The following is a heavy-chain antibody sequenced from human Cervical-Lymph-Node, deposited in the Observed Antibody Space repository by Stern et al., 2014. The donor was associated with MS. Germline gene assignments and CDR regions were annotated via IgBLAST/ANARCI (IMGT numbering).Heavy chain of an antibody. V-gene: IGHV7-4-1*02. CDR2: INTNTGNP. Sequence: VQLVESGSELKKPGASVKVSCKASGYSFTHFALNWVRHAPGQGLQWTGWINTNTGNPSYAQAFTGRFVFSLDTSVSTAYLQISSLKAEDTAVYYCARDPHDYGDRFDYWGQGTLVTVSS. CDR3: ARDPHDYGDRFDY. CDR1: GYSFTHFA. J-gene: IGHJ4*02. D-gene: IGHD4-17*01.